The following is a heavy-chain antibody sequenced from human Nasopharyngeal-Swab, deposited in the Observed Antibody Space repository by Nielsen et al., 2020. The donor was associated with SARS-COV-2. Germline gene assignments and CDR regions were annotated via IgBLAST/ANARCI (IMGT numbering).Heavy chain of an antibody. CDR3: ASGGVNANTIFGVVIPPLWYYCGMDV. Sequence: RQAPGKGLEWIGSIYYSGSTYYNPSLKSRVTISVDTSKNQFSLKLSSVTAADTAVYYCASGGVNANTIFGVVIPPLWYYCGMDVWGQGTTVTVSS. CDR2: IYYSGST. V-gene: IGHV4-39*07. D-gene: IGHD3-3*01. J-gene: IGHJ6*02.